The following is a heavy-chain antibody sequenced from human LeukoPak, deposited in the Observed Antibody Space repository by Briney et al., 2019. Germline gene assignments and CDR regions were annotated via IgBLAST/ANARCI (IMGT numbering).Heavy chain of an antibody. CDR1: GFTFYSYA. D-gene: IGHD6-6*01. J-gene: IGHJ6*03. CDR3: ARELAARRIYYYYYMDV. Sequence: GRSLRLSCAASGFTFYSYAMNWVRQAPGKGLEWVSTISGSGGSTYYADSVKGRFTISRDNAKNSLYLQMNSLRAEDTAVYYCARELAARRIYYYYYMDVWGKGTTVTVSS. CDR2: ISGSGGST. V-gene: IGHV3-23*01.